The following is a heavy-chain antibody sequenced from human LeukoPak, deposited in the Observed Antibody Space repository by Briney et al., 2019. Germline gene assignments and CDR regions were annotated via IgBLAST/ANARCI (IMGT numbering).Heavy chain of an antibody. CDR2: INPNSGGT. D-gene: IGHD3-3*01. V-gene: IGHV1-2*02. Sequence: ASVKVSCKASGYTFTGYYMHWVRQAPGQGLEWMGWINPNSGGTNYAQKFQGRVTMTRDTSISTAYMELSRLRSDDTAVYYCARGPPADYDFWSGYYGLFDYWGQGTLVTVSS. CDR1: GYTFTGYY. CDR3: ARGPPADYDFWSGYYGLFDY. J-gene: IGHJ4*02.